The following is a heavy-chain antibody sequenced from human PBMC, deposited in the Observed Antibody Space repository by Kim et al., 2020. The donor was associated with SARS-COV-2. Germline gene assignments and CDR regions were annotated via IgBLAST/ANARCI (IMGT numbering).Heavy chain of an antibody. V-gene: IGHV3-30*03. CDR2: NK. J-gene: IGHJ4*02. CDR3: ARGYSGYAIDY. D-gene: IGHD5-12*01. Sequence: NKSYADSVKGRFTIYRDKSKDSLDLQMNSLRGEDTAVYYCARGYSGYAIDYWGQGTLVTVSS.